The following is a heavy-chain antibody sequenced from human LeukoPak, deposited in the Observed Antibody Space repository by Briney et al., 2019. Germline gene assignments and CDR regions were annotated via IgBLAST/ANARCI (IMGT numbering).Heavy chain of an antibody. CDR2: ISPDGGVT. J-gene: IGHJ4*02. V-gene: IGHV1-2*02. CDR3: ARENWYYDH. CDR1: GSIFNVYY. Sequence: ASVKVSCKSYGSIFNVYYMHWVGQVPGQGLEWMGWISPDGGVTNYAQKFQGRVTLTRDSATTTDYMELSRLTSDDTAVYYCARENWYYDHWGQGTLVTVSS.